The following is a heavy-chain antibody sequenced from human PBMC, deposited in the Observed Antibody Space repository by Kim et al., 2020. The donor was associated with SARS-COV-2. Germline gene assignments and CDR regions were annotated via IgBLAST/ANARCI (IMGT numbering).Heavy chain of an antibody. CDR3: ARAPPYSGSYSGWFDP. Sequence: SVKVSCKASGGTFSSYAISWVRQAPGQGLEWMGRIIPILGIANYAQKFQGRVTITADKSTSTAYMELSSLRSEDTAVYYCARAPPYSGSYSGWFDPWGQGTLVTVSS. V-gene: IGHV1-69*04. CDR1: GGTFSSYA. CDR2: IIPILGIA. J-gene: IGHJ5*02. D-gene: IGHD1-26*01.